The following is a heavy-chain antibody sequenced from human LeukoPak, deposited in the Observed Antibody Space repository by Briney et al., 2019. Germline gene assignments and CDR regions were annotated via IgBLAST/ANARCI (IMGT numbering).Heavy chain of an antibody. CDR1: GFTFSSYW. V-gene: IGHV3-7*03. Sequence: PGGSLRLSCAASGFTFSSYWMSWVRQAPGKGLEWVANIKQDGSEKYYVDSVKGRFTISRDNAKNSLYLQMNSLRAEDTAVYYCARVREEWYRQYSDYWGQGTLVTVSS. D-gene: IGHD3-3*01. CDR2: IKQDGSEK. CDR3: ARVREEWYRQYSDY. J-gene: IGHJ4*02.